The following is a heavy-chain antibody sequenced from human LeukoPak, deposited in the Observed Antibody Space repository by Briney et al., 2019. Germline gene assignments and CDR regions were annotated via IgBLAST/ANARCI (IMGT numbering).Heavy chain of an antibody. CDR2: IKQDGSEK. V-gene: IGHV3-7*01. D-gene: IGHD2-15*01. CDR3: ARELRYCRGGSCYLAYFDS. Sequence: PGGSLRLSCVASGFTFSNYWMSWVRQAPGKGLDLVANIKQDGSEKYYVDSVKGRFTISGDNAKNSVYLQLNSLRAEDTAVYYCARELRYCRGGSCYLAYFDSWGQGTLITVSS. J-gene: IGHJ4*02. CDR1: GFTFSNYW.